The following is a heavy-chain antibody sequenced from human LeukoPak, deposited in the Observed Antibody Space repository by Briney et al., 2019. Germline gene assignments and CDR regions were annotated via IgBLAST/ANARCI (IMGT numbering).Heavy chain of an antibody. CDR1: GFAFSNSA. D-gene: IGHD1-26*01. CDR3: AADIVGSQLH. CDR2: IVVGSGKT. V-gene: IGHV1-58*01. J-gene: IGHJ4*02. Sequence: ASVKVSCKASGFAFSNSAVQWVRQARGQRLEWIGWIVVGSGKTNYAQKFQERVTIARDVSTNTAYMELSSLRSEDTAVYYCAADIVGSQLHWGQGTVVTVSS.